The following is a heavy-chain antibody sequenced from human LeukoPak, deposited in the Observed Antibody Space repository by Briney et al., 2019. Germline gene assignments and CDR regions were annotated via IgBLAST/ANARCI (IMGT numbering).Heavy chain of an antibody. Sequence: SETLSLTCAVYGGSFSGYYWTWIRQPPGKGLEWIGEINHSGSTNYNPSLKSRVTISVDTSKSQFSLKLSSVTAADTAVYYCARGLEASTPQGPPGTCSSGWEYFDYWGQGTLVTVSS. CDR1: GGSFSGYY. CDR3: ARGLEASTPQGPPGTCSSGWEYFDY. J-gene: IGHJ4*02. D-gene: IGHD6-19*01. V-gene: IGHV4-34*01. CDR2: INHSGST.